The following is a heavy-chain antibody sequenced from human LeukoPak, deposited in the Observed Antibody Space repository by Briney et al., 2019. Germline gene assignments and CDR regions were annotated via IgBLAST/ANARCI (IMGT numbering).Heavy chain of an antibody. CDR3: ARAGSHWHYVY. CDR2: INQDESEK. J-gene: IGHJ4*02. V-gene: IGHV3-7*01. CDR1: GFTFSRFW. Sequence: PGGSLRLSCAASGFTFSRFWMNWDRQAPGKGLEWVASINQDESEKYYVDSVKGRFTISRDNAKNSLYLQMNNLRVEDTAVYYCARAGSHWHYVYWGQGTVVTVSS. D-gene: IGHD3-10*01.